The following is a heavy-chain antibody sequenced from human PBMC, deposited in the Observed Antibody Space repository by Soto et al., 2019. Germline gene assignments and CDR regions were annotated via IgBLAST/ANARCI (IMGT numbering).Heavy chain of an antibody. CDR2: VFYSGST. CDR3: ARGGGTWKPNHDF. V-gene: IGHV4-61*08. CDR1: GYSVTSGGDY. D-gene: IGHD1-7*01. Sequence: SETLSLTCTVSGYSVTSGGDYWTWIRLPPGKRLEWLGYVFYSGSTNYNPSLNDRVAISLDKSKNQFSLTLKSVTAADTAVYFCARGGGTWKPNHDFWGPGSQVTVSS. J-gene: IGHJ4*02.